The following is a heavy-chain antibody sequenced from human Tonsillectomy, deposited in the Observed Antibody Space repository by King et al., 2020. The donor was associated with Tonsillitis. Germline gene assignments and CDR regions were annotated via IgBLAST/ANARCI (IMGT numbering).Heavy chain of an antibody. V-gene: IGHV4-59*01. CDR2: ISDSGTT. CDR1: GGSISSSY. D-gene: IGHD4-23*01. CDR3: ARVSYMGMLTPPYYYCYMDV. J-gene: IGHJ6*03. Sequence: VQLQESGPGLVKPSETLSLTCTVSGGSISSSYWSWIRQPPGKGLEFIGYISDSGTTNYSPSLKSRVTISVDTSKDQFSLKLSSVTAADTAVYYCARVSYMGMLTPPYYYCYMDVWGKGTTVTVSS.